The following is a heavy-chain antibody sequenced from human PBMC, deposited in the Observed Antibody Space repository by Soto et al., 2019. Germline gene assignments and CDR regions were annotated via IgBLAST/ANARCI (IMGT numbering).Heavy chain of an antibody. J-gene: IGHJ5*02. V-gene: IGHV3-30-3*01. CDR3: ARGRFSTTWYVGFDP. CDR1: GFTFSSYA. Sequence: GGSLRLSCAAFGFTFSSYAMHWVRQAPGKGLEWVSVISYDGRSEFYADSVKGRFTISRDNSKNTMYLQMNSLRPEDTAVYYCARGRFSTTWYVGFDPWGQGTLVTVSS. D-gene: IGHD6-13*01. CDR2: ISYDGRSE.